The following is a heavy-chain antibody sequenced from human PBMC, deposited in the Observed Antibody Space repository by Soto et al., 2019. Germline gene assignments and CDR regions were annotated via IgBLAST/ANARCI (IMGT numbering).Heavy chain of an antibody. CDR1: GYTFTSYG. CDR2: ISAYNGNT. D-gene: IGHD6-13*01. J-gene: IGHJ6*03. Sequence: ASVKXSCKASGYTFTSYGISWVRQAPGQGLEWMGWISAYNGNTNYAQKLQGRVTMTTDTSTSTAYMELRSLRSDDTAVYYCARGGSSSWYLXIGYYYYYYMXVWGKGTTVXVSS. CDR3: ARGGSSSWYLXIGYYYYYYMXV. V-gene: IGHV1-18*01.